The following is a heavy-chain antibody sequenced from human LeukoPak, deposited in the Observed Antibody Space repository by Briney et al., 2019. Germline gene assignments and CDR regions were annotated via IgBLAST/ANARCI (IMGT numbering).Heavy chain of an antibody. V-gene: IGHV4-59*01. J-gene: IGHJ5*02. CDR2: VYYSGST. CDR3: ARVGSYITMVRGLSRWFDP. D-gene: IGHD3-10*01. CDR1: GDSLSDYY. Sequence: KPSETLSLTCTVSGDSLSDYYWNWIRQAPGKGLEWIGYVYYSGSTNYNPSLMSRVTISVDTSKNQFSLKLSSVTAADTAVYYCARVGSYITMVRGLSRWFDPWGQGTLVTVSS.